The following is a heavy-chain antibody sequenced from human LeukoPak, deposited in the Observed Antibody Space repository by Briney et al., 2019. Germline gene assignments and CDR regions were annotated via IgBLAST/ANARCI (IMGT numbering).Heavy chain of an antibody. CDR2: ISGSGGST. Sequence: SGGSLRLSCAASGFTFSSYAMSWVRQAPGKGLEWVSAISGSGGSTYYADSVKGRFTISRDNSKNTLYLQMNSLRAEDTAVYYCAKLDSSGYFGSIDYWGQGTLVTASS. CDR3: AKLDSSGYFGSIDY. V-gene: IGHV3-23*01. CDR1: GFTFSSYA. D-gene: IGHD3-22*01. J-gene: IGHJ4*02.